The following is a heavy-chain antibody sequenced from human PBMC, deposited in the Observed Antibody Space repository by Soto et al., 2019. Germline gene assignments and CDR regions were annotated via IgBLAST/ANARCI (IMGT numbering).Heavy chain of an antibody. V-gene: IGHV1-8*01. CDR3: ARDPSDSLSWFDP. CDR1: GYTFTSYD. Sequence: ASVKVSCKASGYTFTSYDINWVRQATGQGLEWMGWMNPNSGNTDYAQKLQGRVTMTRDTSTSTAYMELSSLRSDDTAVYYCARDPSDSLSWFDPWGQGTLVTVSS. D-gene: IGHD2-21*02. CDR2: MNPNSGNT. J-gene: IGHJ5*02.